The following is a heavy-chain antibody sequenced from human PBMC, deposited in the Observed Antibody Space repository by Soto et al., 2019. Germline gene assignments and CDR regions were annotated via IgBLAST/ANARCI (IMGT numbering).Heavy chain of an antibody. CDR1: GYTFTSYA. CDR2: INTGNGNT. CDR3: ARSIVVVTALDY. D-gene: IGHD2-21*02. Sequence: ASVKVSCKASGYTFTSYAMHWVRQAPGQRLEWMGWINTGNGNTKYSQKFQGRVTITRDTSASTAYLELSSLRSEDTAVYYCARSIVVVTALDYWGQGTLVTVSS. J-gene: IGHJ4*02. V-gene: IGHV1-3*04.